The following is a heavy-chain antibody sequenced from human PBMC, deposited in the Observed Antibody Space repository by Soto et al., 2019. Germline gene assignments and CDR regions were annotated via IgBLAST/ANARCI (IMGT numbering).Heavy chain of an antibody. CDR3: ARGVIPIMDV. D-gene: IGHD2-21*01. J-gene: IGHJ6*02. CDR2: INHSGST. V-gene: IGHV4-34*01. Sequence: PSETLSLTCAVYGGSFSGYYWSWIRQPPGKGLEWIGEINHSGSTNYNPSLKSRVTISVGTSKNQFSLKLSSVTAADTAVYYCARGVIPIMDVWGQGTTVTVSS. CDR1: GGSFSGYY.